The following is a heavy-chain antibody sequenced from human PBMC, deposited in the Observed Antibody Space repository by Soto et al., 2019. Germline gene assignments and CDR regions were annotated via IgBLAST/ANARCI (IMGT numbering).Heavy chain of an antibody. J-gene: IGHJ3*02. Sequence: ASVKVSCKASGGTFSSYTISWVRQAPGQGLEWMGRIIPILGIANYAQKFQGRGTITADKSTSTAYMELSSLRSEDTAVYYCARELYSSGWIFTDAFDIWGQGTMVTVSS. CDR1: GGTFSSYT. CDR2: IIPILGIA. V-gene: IGHV1-69*04. CDR3: ARELYSSGWIFTDAFDI. D-gene: IGHD6-19*01.